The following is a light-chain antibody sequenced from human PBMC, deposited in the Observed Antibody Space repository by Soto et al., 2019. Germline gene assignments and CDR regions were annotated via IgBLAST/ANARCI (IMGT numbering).Light chain of an antibody. CDR1: TSDVGDYNY. CDR3: LSKTSSISYV. V-gene: IGLV2-14*01. J-gene: IGLJ1*01. Sequence: HSVLTQPASVFGSPGQTIAISCTGTTSDVGDYNYVSWYQQHPGKVPKLLIHEVSNRPSGVSNRFSGSKSGNTASLTISGLQAEDEADYYCLSKTSSISYVFGTGNKVTGL. CDR2: EVS.